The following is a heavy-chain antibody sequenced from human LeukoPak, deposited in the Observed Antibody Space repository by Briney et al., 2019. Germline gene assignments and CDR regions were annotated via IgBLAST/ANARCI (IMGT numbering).Heavy chain of an antibody. V-gene: IGHV3-48*01. CDR3: ARDPYYYDSSGFSDY. CDR1: GFTFSSYS. CDR2: ISSSGSTI. J-gene: IGHJ4*02. Sequence: GGSLRLSCAASGFTFSSYSMNWVRQAPGKGLEWVSYISSSGSTIYYADSVKGRFTISRDKAKNSPYLQMSSLRAEDTAVYYCARDPYYYDSSGFSDYWGQGTLVTVSS. D-gene: IGHD3-22*01.